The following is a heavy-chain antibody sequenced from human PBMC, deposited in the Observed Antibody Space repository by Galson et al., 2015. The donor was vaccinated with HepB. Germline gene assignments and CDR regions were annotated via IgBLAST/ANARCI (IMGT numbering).Heavy chain of an antibody. CDR2: VTYSGSA. J-gene: IGHJ4*02. CDR3: ARTTPPSNRAWPYFDS. D-gene: IGHD1-14*01. CDR1: SGSMKSYY. Sequence: ETLSLTCSVSSGSMKSYYWSWIRQPPGKRPAWISYVTYSGSAKYNPSLESRLTTSIDTSKNQFSLNLRSVRAADTAMYFCARTTPPSNRAWPYFDSWGQGILVTVSS. V-gene: IGHV4-59*08.